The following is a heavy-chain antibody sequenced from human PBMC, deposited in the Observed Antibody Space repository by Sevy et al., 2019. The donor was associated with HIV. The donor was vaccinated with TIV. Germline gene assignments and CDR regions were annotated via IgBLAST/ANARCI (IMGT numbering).Heavy chain of an antibody. V-gene: IGHV1-24*01. D-gene: IGHD2-2*01. Sequence: ASVKVSCKVSGYTLSKISINWVRQGPGKGLEWMGEFAPQLGEIIYAQRFQGRVTMTEDTSTDTAYMELSSLTSDDTAGYYCTAVELRSFSSPSSYQGDRFDPWGQGTLVTVSS. CDR1: GYTLSKIS. CDR3: TAVELRSFSSPSSYQGDRFDP. J-gene: IGHJ5*02. CDR2: FAPQLGEI.